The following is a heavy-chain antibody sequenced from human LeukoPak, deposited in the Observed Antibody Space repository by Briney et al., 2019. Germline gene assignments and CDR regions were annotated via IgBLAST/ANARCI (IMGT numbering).Heavy chain of an antibody. CDR1: GFTFSTYG. V-gene: IGHV3-30*18. D-gene: IGHD2-21*01. CDR2: ISYDGSNE. J-gene: IGHJ4*02. CDR3: AKEFNRGLPDY. Sequence: GGSLRLSCAASGFTFSTYGMHWVRQAPGKGLEWVAVISYDGSNEYYADSVKGRFTISRDNSKNTLYLQMSSLRAEDTAVYYCAKEFNRGLPDYWGQGTLVTVSS.